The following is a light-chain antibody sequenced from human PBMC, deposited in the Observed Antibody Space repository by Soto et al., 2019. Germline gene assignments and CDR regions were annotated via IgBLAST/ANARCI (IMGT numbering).Light chain of an antibody. CDR3: QQLNSYPQT. Sequence: ELTHSPSVLSASVGYRVTMTCRASQGISSYLAWYQQKPGKAPKLLIYAASTLQSGVPSRFSGSGSGTEFTLTISSLQPEDFATYYCQQLNSYPQTFGQGTKVDIK. CDR1: QGISSY. V-gene: IGKV1-9*01. CDR2: AAS. J-gene: IGKJ1*01.